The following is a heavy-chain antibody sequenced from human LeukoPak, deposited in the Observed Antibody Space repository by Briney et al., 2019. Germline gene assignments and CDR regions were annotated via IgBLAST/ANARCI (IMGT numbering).Heavy chain of an antibody. V-gene: IGHV3-64D*06. Sequence: GWSLRLSCSASGCTFTSHVMHWVRQAPGKGLQYVSGISMNVQTTYYTGSVKGRFTISRDSSKNTVYLQMNSLTAEDTAVYYCVREGLERRTNFDYWGQGTLV. CDR1: GCTFTSHV. CDR2: ISMNVQTT. J-gene: IGHJ4*02. D-gene: IGHD1-1*01. CDR3: VREGLERRTNFDY.